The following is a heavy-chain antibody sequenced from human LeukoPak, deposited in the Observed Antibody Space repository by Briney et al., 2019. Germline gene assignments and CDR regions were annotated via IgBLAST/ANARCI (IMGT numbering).Heavy chain of an antibody. Sequence: GGSLRLSCAASGFTFSSYGMHWVRQAPGKGLEWVAFIRYDGSNKYYADSVKGRFTISRDNSKNTLHLQMNSLRAEDTAVYYCAKVRLMVYAGWGQGTLVTVSS. CDR1: GFTFSSYG. CDR3: AKVRLMVYAG. V-gene: IGHV3-30*02. D-gene: IGHD2-8*01. J-gene: IGHJ4*02. CDR2: IRYDGSNK.